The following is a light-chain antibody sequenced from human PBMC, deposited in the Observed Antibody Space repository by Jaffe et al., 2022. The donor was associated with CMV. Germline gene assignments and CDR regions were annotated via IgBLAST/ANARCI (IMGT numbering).Light chain of an antibody. J-gene: IGKJ4*01. CDR2: DAT. Sequence: DIHMTQSPSSLSASVGDRVTITCRASRGITNSLAWYQQKPGKAPNLLLYDATTLEGGVPSRFSGSGSGTDYTLTISSLQPEDFATYYCQQYYSSPLTFGGGTKVEIK. V-gene: IGKV1-NL1*01. CDR1: RGITNS. CDR3: QQYYSSPLT.